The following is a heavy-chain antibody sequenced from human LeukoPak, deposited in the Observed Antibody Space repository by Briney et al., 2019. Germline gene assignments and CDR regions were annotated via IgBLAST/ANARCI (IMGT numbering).Heavy chain of an antibody. CDR2: IYTSGST. CDR1: RGPISSYF. Sequence: LETLSLTRTVSRGPISSYFWSGIRQPAGKGREWIGRIYTSGSTNYNPSLQRRVTMPVDSSKNQFSLKLSSVTAADTAVYYCARDPPPDYYGSGSRSLGYYMDVWGKGTTVTVSS. V-gene: IGHV4-4*07. J-gene: IGHJ6*03. D-gene: IGHD3-10*01. CDR3: ARDPPPDYYGSGSRSLGYYMDV.